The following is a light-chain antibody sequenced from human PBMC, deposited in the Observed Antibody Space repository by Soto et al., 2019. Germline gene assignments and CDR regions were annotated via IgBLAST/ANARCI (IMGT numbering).Light chain of an antibody. CDR2: GNS. J-gene: IGLJ2*01. CDR3: HSYDSSLSGSV. Sequence: QSVLTQPPSVSGAPGQRVTISCTGSSSNIGAGYDVHWYQQLPGTAPKLLIYGNSNRPSGVPDRFSGSKSGTSASLAITGLRAEDAADYYCHSYDSSLSGSVFGGGTKLTVL. CDR1: SSNIGAGYD. V-gene: IGLV1-40*01.